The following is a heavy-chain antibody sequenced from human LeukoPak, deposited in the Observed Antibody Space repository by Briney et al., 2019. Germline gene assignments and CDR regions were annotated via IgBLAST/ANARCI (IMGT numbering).Heavy chain of an antibody. V-gene: IGHV3-30*04. J-gene: IGHJ4*02. CDR3: AKSHVITFGGVIVPFDY. Sequence: PGRSLRLSCAASGFTFSTYAMHWVRQAPGKGLEWVAVISSDGNSKLYADSVKGRFIISRDNSKNTLYLQMNSLRAEDTAVYYCAKSHVITFGGVIVPFDYWGQGTLVTVSS. CDR1: GFTFSTYA. CDR2: ISSDGNSK. D-gene: IGHD3-16*02.